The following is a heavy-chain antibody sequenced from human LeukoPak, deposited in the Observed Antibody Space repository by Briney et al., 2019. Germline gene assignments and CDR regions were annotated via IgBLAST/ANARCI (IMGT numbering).Heavy chain of an antibody. CDR1: GGSISSYY. J-gene: IGHJ4*02. D-gene: IGHD3-10*01. V-gene: IGHV4-4*07. CDR3: VGGGYYYGPSD. CDR2: TYTSGSL. Sequence: SETLSLTCTVSGGSISSYYWSWIRQPAGKGLEWIGRTYTSGSLNYNPSLKSRVTMSVDTAKNQFSLKLSSVTAADTAVYYCVGGGYYYGPSDWGQGTLVTVSS.